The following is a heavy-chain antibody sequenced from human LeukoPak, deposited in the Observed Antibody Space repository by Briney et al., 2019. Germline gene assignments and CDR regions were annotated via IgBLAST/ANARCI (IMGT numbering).Heavy chain of an antibody. CDR2: IYYSGST. CDR1: GSSISSYY. J-gene: IGHJ4*02. D-gene: IGHD3-9*01. Sequence: PSETLSLTCTVSGSSISSYYWSWIRQPPGKGLEWIGYIYYSGSTYYNPSLKSRVTISGDTSKNQFSLKLSSVTAADTAVYYCARSRGYDLLTGYYYYFDYWGQGTLVTVSS. CDR3: ARSRGYDLLTGYYYYFDY. V-gene: IGHV4-59*12.